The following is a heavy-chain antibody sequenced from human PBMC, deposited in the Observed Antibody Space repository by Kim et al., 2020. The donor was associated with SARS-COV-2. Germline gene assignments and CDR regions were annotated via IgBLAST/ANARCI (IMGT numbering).Heavy chain of an antibody. J-gene: IGHJ3*02. CDR2: LLRNAGQI. D-gene: IGHD7-27*01. V-gene: IGHV3-30*04. Sequence: GGSLRLSCVASGLTINRFVMHWVRQAPGKGLEWVAGLLRNAGQIYYIDSVKGRFTIYRDNSQKTLFLHMNSLKTEDTAIYYCAQEGETGDRSCHDAFDIRGQGSMVIVSS. CDR1: GLTINRFV. CDR3: AQEGETGDRSCHDAFDI.